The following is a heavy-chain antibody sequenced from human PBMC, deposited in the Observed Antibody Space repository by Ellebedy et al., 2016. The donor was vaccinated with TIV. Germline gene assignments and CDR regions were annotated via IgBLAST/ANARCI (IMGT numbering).Heavy chain of an antibody. V-gene: IGHV3-33*01. J-gene: IGHJ4*02. CDR2: IWYDGYNK. Sequence: GESLKISXAASEFTFSRFGMHWVRQAPGKGLEWVALIWYDGYNKKYADSVKGRFTVSRDNSKNTLYLQMDSLRAEDTAVYYCARAPGGSSEFPPEYWGQGTLVTVSS. CDR1: EFTFSRFG. CDR3: ARAPGGSSEFPPEY. D-gene: IGHD2-15*01.